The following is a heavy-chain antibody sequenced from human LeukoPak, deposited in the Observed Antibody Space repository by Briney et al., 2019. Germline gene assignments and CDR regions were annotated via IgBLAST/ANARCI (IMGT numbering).Heavy chain of an antibody. J-gene: IGHJ3*02. CDR3: ARDPPSDAYYYDSSGYYFAFDI. V-gene: IGHV1-69*05. CDR1: GGTFSSYA. D-gene: IGHD3-22*01. CDR2: IIPIFGTA. Sequence: SVKVSCKASGGTFSSYAISWVRQAPGQGLEWVGRIIPIFGTANYAQKFQGRVTITTDESTSTAYMELSSLRSEDTAVYYCARDPPSDAYYYDSSGYYFAFDIWGQGTMVTVSS.